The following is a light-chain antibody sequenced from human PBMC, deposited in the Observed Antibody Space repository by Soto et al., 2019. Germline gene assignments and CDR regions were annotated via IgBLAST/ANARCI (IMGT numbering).Light chain of an antibody. J-gene: IGKJ4*01. CDR3: LKHNTPPLT. CDR1: QGIAPY. V-gene: IGKV1-27*01. Sequence: DVQMTQSPSSLSAFVGDRVTITCRASQGIAPYLAWFQQKPGKVPKLLIYATSTLQSGVPSRFSGSGSGTDFTFTISSLQPEDVATYYCLKHNTPPLTFGGGTKVEIK. CDR2: ATS.